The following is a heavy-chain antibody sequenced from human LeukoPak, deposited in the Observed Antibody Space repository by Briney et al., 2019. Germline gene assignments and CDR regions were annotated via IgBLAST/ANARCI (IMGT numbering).Heavy chain of an antibody. Sequence: GGSLRLSCAASGFTYSSYSMNWVRQAPGKGLEWVSSISSSSSYIYYADSVKGRFTISRDNAKNSLYLQMNSLRAEDTAVYYCAREVWVAVAGHWFDPWGQGTLVTVSS. CDR1: GFTYSSYS. V-gene: IGHV3-21*01. CDR2: ISSSSSYI. J-gene: IGHJ5*02. D-gene: IGHD6-19*01. CDR3: AREVWVAVAGHWFDP.